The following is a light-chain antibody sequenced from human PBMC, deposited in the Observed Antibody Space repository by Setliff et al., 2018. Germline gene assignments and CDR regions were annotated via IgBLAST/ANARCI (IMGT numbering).Light chain of an antibody. CDR2: DAS. V-gene: IGKV3-11*01. CDR3: QQRHRWPIT. Sequence: EIVMTQSPATLSLSPGERATLSCRASQYVDYLAWYQQKPGQTPRLLIYDASNRATGIPARFSGSGSGTDFFLTISSLDPADFGVYYCQQRHRWPITFGGGTKVDIK. J-gene: IGKJ4*01. CDR1: QYVDY.